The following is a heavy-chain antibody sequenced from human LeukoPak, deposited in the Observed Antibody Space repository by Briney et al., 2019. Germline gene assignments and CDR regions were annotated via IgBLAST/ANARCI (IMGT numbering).Heavy chain of an antibody. J-gene: IGHJ4*02. CDR2: ISGSGGST. CDR1: GFTFSSYA. Sequence: GGSLRLSCAASGFTFSSYAMSWVRQAPGKGLEWVSAISGSGGSTYYADSVKGRFTISRDNSKNTLYLQMNSLRAEDTAVYYCARDGPPLAYYYDSSGYYPGYWGQGTLVTVSS. V-gene: IGHV3-23*01. CDR3: ARDGPPLAYYYDSSGYYPGY. D-gene: IGHD3-22*01.